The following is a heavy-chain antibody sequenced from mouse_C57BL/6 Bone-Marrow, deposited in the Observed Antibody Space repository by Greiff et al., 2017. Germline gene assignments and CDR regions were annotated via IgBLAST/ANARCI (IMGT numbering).Heavy chain of an antibody. CDR2: IDPEDGET. D-gene: IGHD1-1*01. Sequence: EVQLVESGAELVKPGASVKLSCTASGFNIKDYYMHWVKQRTEQGLEWIGRIDPEDGETKYDPKFQGKATITADTSSNAAYLQLSSLTSADTAVYYCAGYIRYYYGSSYDLFAYWGQGTLVTVSA. J-gene: IGHJ3*01. CDR3: AGYIRYYYGSSYDLFAY. CDR1: GFNIKDYY. V-gene: IGHV14-2*01.